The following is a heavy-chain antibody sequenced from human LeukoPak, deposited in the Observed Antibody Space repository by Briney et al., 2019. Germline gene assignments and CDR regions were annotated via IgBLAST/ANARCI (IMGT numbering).Heavy chain of an antibody. CDR1: GFTFSSYG. Sequence: GGSLRLSCAASGFTFSSYGMHWVRQAPGKGLEWVAVISYDGSNKHYADSVKGRFTISRDNSKNTLYLQMNSLRAEDAAVYYGARESGYNFASVVDYWGQGTLVTVSS. J-gene: IGHJ4*02. CDR2: ISYDGSNK. CDR3: ARESGYNFASVVDY. D-gene: IGHD5-18*01. V-gene: IGHV3-30*03.